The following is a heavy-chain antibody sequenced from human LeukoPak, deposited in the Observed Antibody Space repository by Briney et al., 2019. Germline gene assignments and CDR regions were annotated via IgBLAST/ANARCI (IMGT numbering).Heavy chain of an antibody. D-gene: IGHD3-10*01. CDR3: ARDYGYFDY. J-gene: IGHJ4*02. V-gene: IGHV4-59*01. CDR2: IYYSGST. CDR1: GCSISSYY. Sequence: SETLSLTCTVSGCSISSYYWSWIRQPPGKGLEWIGYIYYSGSTNYNLSLKSRVTISVDTSKNQFYLRLGSVTAADTAVYYCARDYGYFDYWGQGTLVTVSS.